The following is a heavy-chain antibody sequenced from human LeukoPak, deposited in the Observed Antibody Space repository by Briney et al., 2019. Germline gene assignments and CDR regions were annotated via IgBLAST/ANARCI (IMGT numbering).Heavy chain of an antibody. J-gene: IGHJ5*02. CDR2: ISHDGSNE. Sequence: SCKASGYTFSSYALHWVRQAPGKGLEWVSVISHDGSNEYYADSVKGRFTISRDNSKNTLYLQMNSLRGDDTAVYYCARHSEDQLRGLVGYSWFDPWGQGTLVTVSS. V-gene: IGHV3-30-3*01. CDR3: ARHSEDQLRGLVGYSWFDP. CDR1: GYTFSSYA. D-gene: IGHD1-26*01.